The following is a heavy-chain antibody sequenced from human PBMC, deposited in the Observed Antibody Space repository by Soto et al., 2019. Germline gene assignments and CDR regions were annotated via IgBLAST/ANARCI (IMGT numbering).Heavy chain of an antibody. CDR3: AKDYWNPRYFDN. CDR1: GXTFSNYG. J-gene: IGHJ4*02. V-gene: IGHV3-23*01. CDR2: VSDNGGRT. Sequence: RRLSVAASGXTFSNYGMSWVRQAPGKGLEWVSAVSDNGGRTRYADSVKGRFTISRDNSQNTLYLQMLSLRADDTAIYYCAKDYWNPRYFDNWGQGTLVTVSS. D-gene: IGHD1-1*01.